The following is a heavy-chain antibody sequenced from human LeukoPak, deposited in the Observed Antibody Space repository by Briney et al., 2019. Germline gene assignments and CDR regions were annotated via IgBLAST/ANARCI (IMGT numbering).Heavy chain of an antibody. Sequence: ASVKVSCKASGYTFTIYDINWVRQATGQGLEWMGWMNPNSGNTGYAQKFQGRVTMTRNTSISTAYMELSSLRSEDTAVYYCALMLLGATYYYDSSGYLFDYWGQGTLVTVSS. CDR2: MNPNSGNT. CDR1: GYTFTIYD. CDR3: ALMLLGATYYYDSSGYLFDY. V-gene: IGHV1-8*01. J-gene: IGHJ4*02. D-gene: IGHD3-22*01.